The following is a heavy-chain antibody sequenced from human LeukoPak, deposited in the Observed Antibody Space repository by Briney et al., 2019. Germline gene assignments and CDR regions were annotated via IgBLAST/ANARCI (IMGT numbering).Heavy chain of an antibody. CDR1: GGSFSDYY. D-gene: IGHD3-16*01. J-gene: IGHJ4*02. CDR3: ASKTWFEEYSYGNFDY. CDR2: INHSGST. V-gene: IGHV4-34*01. Sequence: PSETLSLTCAVYGGSFSDYYWSWIRQPPGKGLEWIGEINHSGSTNYNPSLKSRVTMSVDTSKKQFSLKLSSVTAADAAVYYCASKTWFEEYSYGNFDYWGQGTLVTVSS.